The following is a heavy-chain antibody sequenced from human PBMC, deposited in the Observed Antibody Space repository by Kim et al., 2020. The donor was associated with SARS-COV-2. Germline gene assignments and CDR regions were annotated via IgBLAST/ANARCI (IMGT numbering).Heavy chain of an antibody. V-gene: IGHV1-58*01. D-gene: IGHD2-2*01. CDR2: IVVGSGNT. CDR1: GFTFTSSA. CDR3: AACGQLRVSTCARFDY. J-gene: IGHJ4*02. Sequence: SVKVSCKASGFTFTSSAVQWVRQARGQRLEWIGWIVVGSGNTNYAQKFQERVTITRDMSTSTAYMELSSLRSEDTAVYYCAACGQLRVSTCARFDYWGQGTLVTVSS.